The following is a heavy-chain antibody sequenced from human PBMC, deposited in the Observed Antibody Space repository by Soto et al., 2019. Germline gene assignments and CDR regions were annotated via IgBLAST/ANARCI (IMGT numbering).Heavy chain of an antibody. CDR2: INAGNGNT. D-gene: IGHD2-15*01. CDR1: GYTFTSYA. CDR3: ASAILYCSGGSCYGSPDY. V-gene: IGHV1-3*05. J-gene: IGHJ4*02. Sequence: QVQLVQSGAEEKKPGASVKVSCKASGYTFTSYAMHWVRQAPGQRLEWMGWINAGNGNTKYSQKLQGRVTITRDTSASPAYMELSSLRSEDTSVYYCASAILYCSGGSCYGSPDYWGQGTLVTVSS.